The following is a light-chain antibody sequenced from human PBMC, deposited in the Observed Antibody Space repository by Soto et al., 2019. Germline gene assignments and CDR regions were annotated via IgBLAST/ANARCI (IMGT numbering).Light chain of an antibody. CDR1: ESVSRY. CDR2: DAS. J-gene: IGKJ4*01. V-gene: IGKV3-11*01. Sequence: EIVLTQSPATLSFAPGETATLSCRASESVSRYLAWYQQKPGQAPKLLIYDASNRATVIPTRFSGSGSGTDFTLTISSLEPDEFAVYYCQQRSRTFGGGTKVEI. CDR3: QQRSRT.